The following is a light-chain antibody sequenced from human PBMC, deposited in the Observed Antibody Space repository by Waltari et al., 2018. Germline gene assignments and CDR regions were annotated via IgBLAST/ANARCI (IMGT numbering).Light chain of an antibody. CDR1: QSVTNNY. CDR3: QQYATSPEA. J-gene: IGKJ4*01. CDR2: GAS. Sequence: EIVLTQSPGTLSLSPGERATLSCRASQSVTNNYLAWYQQKPGQAPKLLSYGASTRATGIPDRFRGSGSGTDFTLTISRLEPEDFAAYYCQQYATSPEAFGGGTKVDIK. V-gene: IGKV3-20*01.